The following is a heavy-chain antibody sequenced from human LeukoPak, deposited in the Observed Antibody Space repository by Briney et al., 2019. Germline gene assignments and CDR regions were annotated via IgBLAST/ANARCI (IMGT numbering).Heavy chain of an antibody. V-gene: IGHV4-59*01. CDR2: IYYSGST. Sequence: SETLSLTCTVSGGSISSYYWSWIRQPPGKGLEWIGYIYYSGSTNYNPSLKSRVTISVDTSKNQFSLKLSSVTAADTAVYYCARAGSSWYSSRFWFDPWGQGTLVTVSS. CDR1: GGSISSYY. D-gene: IGHD6-13*01. CDR3: ARAGSSWYSSRFWFDP. J-gene: IGHJ5*02.